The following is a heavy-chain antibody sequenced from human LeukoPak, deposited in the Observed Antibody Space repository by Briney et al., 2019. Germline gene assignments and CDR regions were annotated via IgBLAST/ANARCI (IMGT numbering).Heavy chain of an antibody. CDR1: GFTFSSYS. CDR3: AREWAIVALDY. Sequence: PGGSLRLSCAASGFTFSSYSMNWVRQAPGKGLEWVSYISSSSSTIYCADSVKGRFTISRDNAKNSLYLQMNSLRAEDTAVYYCAREWAIVALDYWGQGTLVTVSS. CDR2: ISSSSSTI. V-gene: IGHV3-48*01. D-gene: IGHD5-12*01. J-gene: IGHJ4*02.